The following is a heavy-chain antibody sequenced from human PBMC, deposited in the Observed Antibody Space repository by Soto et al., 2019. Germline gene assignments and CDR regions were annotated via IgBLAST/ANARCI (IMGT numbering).Heavy chain of an antibody. CDR2: IKQDGSEK. Sequence: EVQLVESGGGLVQPGGSLRLSCAASGFTFSSYWMSWVRQAPGKGLEWVANIKQDGSEKYYVDSVKGRFTISRDNAKNSLYLQMHSLRAEDTAVYYCAREHFIVGATSEGNDYWGQGTLVTVSS. J-gene: IGHJ4*02. D-gene: IGHD1-26*01. V-gene: IGHV3-7*01. CDR3: AREHFIVGATSEGNDY. CDR1: GFTFSSYW.